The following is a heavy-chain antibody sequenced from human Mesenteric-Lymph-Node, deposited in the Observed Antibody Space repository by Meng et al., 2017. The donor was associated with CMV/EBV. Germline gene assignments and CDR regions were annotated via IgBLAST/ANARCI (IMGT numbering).Heavy chain of an antibody. CDR3: AARRLVVPAGRGFDP. J-gene: IGHJ5*02. V-gene: IGHV4-59*12. Sequence: SETLSLTCTVSGGSISSYYWSWIRQPPGKGLEWIGYIYYSGSTNYNPSLKSRVTISVDTSKNQFSLKLSSVTAADTAVYYCAARRLVVPAGRGFDPWGQGTLVTVSS. D-gene: IGHD2-2*01. CDR2: IYYSGST. CDR1: GGSISSYY.